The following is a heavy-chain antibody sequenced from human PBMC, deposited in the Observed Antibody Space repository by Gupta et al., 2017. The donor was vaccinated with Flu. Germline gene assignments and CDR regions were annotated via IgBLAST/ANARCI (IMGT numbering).Heavy chain of an antibody. CDR3: ARGVRGGWYVDY. CDR2: INSDGSTT. J-gene: IGHJ4*02. CDR1: GFTFNSYW. D-gene: IGHD3-10*01. Sequence: EVQLVESGGGLVQPEGSLRLSCAASGFTFNSYWMHWVRQAPGKGLVWVSRINSDGSTTNYADSVKGRFTISRDNAKNTVYLQMNSLRAEDTAVYDCARGVRGGWYVDYWGQGTLVTVSS. V-gene: IGHV3-74*01.